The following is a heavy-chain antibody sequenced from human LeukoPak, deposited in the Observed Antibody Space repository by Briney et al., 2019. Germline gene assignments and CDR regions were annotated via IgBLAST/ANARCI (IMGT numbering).Heavy chain of an antibody. J-gene: IGHJ4*02. CDR3: ARAGGIESAFD. CDR2: ITSRSSHI. D-gene: IGHD5-12*01. CDR1: GFTFSSYS. Sequence: GGSLRLSCAASGFTFSSYSMSWVRQAPGKGLEWVSSITSRSSHIYYADSVRGRFTISRDNAEKSLYLQMNSLRAEDTAVYYCARAGGIESAFDWGQGTLVTISS. V-gene: IGHV3-21*01.